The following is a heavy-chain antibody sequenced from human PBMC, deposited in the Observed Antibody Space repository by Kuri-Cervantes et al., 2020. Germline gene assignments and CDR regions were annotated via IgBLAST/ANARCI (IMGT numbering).Heavy chain of an antibody. V-gene: IGHV3-48*01. CDR2: ITSSGNTQ. CDR1: GFDFNSYG. CDR3: VMGCSHDY. Sequence: GESLKISCEASGFDFNSYGMNRVRQAPGRGLEWLSCITSSGNTQYYADSVRGRFTISRDNAQNSLYLVMNSLRVEDTAVYYCVMGCSHDYWGQGALVTVSS. D-gene: IGHD2-8*01. J-gene: IGHJ4*02.